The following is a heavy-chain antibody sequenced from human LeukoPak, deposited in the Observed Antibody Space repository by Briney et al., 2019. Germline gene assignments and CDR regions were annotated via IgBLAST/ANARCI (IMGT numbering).Heavy chain of an antibody. D-gene: IGHD3-3*01. V-gene: IGHV1-69*06. J-gene: IGHJ6*03. CDR1: GGTFSTYI. Sequence: ASVKVSCKASGGTFSTYIISWVRQAPGQGLEWVGGIIPIFDSANYAQKFQGRVTITADKSTSTAYMELSSLRSEDTAVYYCARGVWSGYYWYYYYMDVWDKGTTVTVSS. CDR2: IIPIFDSA. CDR3: ARGVWSGYYWYYYYMDV.